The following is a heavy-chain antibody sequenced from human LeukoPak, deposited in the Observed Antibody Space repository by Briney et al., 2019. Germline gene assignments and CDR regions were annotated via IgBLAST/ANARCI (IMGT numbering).Heavy chain of an antibody. V-gene: IGHV3-23*01. D-gene: IGHD4-11*01. CDR3: AKDPDYSNYVTPGDY. Sequence: PGASLRLSCAASGFTFSSYAMSWVRQAPGKGLEWVSAISGSGGSTCYADSVKGRFTISRDNSKNTLYLQMNSLRAEDTAVYYCAKDPDYSNYVTPGDYWGQGTLVTVSS. J-gene: IGHJ4*02. CDR1: GFTFSSYA. CDR2: ISGSGGST.